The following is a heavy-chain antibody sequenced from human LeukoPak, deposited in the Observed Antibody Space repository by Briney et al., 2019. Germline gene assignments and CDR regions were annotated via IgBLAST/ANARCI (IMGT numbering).Heavy chain of an antibody. CDR2: IYSRGDT. D-gene: IGHD3-10*01. V-gene: IGHV3-66*01. Sequence: GGSLRLSCAASEFIVSINYMTWVRQAPGKGLEWVSLIYSRGDTKYADSVKGRFTISRDNSKNTVYLQMNSLRAEDTAVYYCIRSRSGSYGYFDYWGQGTLVTVSS. CDR3: IRSRSGSYGYFDY. CDR1: EFIVSINY. J-gene: IGHJ4*02.